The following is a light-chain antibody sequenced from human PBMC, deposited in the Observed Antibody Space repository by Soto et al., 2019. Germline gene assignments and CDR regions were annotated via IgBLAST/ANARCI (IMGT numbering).Light chain of an antibody. J-gene: IGKJ5*01. CDR3: QQGYGTPFT. V-gene: IGKV1-39*01. Sequence: DLQMTQSPFSLSASVGDRVTITCRASRSISFFLNWYQQKPGGAPKLLIYSASTLQTGVPSRFSGSGSGTDFTLSISSLQPEDSATYYCQQGYGTPFTFGQGTRLEIQ. CDR1: RSISFF. CDR2: SAS.